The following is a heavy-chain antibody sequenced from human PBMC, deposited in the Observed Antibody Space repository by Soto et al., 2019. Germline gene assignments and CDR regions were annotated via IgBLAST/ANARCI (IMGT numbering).Heavy chain of an antibody. D-gene: IGHD3-3*01. CDR1: GASISRYY. CDR3: AREGYYDFWSGYLSPGSRNGMDV. J-gene: IGHJ6*02. CDR2: LYNTGST. V-gene: IGHV4-59*01. Sequence: SETLSLTCTVSGASISRYYWSWIRQSPGKGLEWIGYLYNTGSTIYNPSLKSRVTISVDTSKNQFSLKLSSVTAADTAVYYCAREGYYDFWSGYLSPGSRNGMDVWGQGTTVTVSS.